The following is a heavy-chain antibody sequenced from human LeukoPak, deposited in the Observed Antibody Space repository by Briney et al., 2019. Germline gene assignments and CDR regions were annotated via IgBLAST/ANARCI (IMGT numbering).Heavy chain of an antibody. CDR3: ARLGLWVDFDS. Sequence: SETLSLTRTVSGGSISSYYWSWIRQPPGKGMEWIGYIYYSGSTNYNPSLKSRVTISVHTSKNQFSLKRSSVTATDTAVYYCARLGLWVDFDSWGQKSLVTVSS. J-gene: IGHJ4*02. V-gene: IGHV4-59*08. D-gene: IGHD5-18*01. CDR2: IYYSGST. CDR1: GGSISSYY.